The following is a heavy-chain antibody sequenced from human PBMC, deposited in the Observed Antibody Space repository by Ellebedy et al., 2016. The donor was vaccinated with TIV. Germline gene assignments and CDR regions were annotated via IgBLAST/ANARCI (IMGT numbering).Heavy chain of an antibody. CDR3: VKDASYSSSWYSPD. V-gene: IGHV3-9*01. D-gene: IGHD6-13*01. CDR2: ISWNSGSI. CDR1: GFTFDDYA. J-gene: IGHJ4*02. Sequence: SLKISXAASGFTFDDYAMHWVRQAPGKGLEWVSGISWNSGSIGYADSVKGRFTISRDNAKNSLYLQMNSLRAEDTALYYCVKDASYSSSWYSPDWGQGTLVTVSS.